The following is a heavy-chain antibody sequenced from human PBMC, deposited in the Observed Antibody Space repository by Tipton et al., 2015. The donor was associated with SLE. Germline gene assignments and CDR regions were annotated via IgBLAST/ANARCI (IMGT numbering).Heavy chain of an antibody. J-gene: IGHJ3*02. V-gene: IGHV4-59*01. Sequence: LRLSCTVSGGSISSYYWSWIRQPPGKGLEWIGYIYYSGSTNYKPSLKSRVTISVDTSKNQFSLKLSSVTAADTAVYYCARDLGYNYGRAFDIWGQGTMVTVSS. D-gene: IGHD5-18*01. CDR1: GGSISSYY. CDR2: IYYSGST. CDR3: ARDLGYNYGRAFDI.